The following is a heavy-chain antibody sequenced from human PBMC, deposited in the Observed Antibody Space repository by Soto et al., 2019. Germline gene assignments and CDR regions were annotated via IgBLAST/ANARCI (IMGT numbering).Heavy chain of an antibody. CDR2: ISAYNGNT. CDR3: ATKVGAARPFYFDY. V-gene: IGHV1-18*01. J-gene: IGHJ4*02. CDR1: GYTFTSYG. D-gene: IGHD6-6*01. Sequence: ASVKVSCKASGYTFTSYGISWVRQAPGQGLEWMGWISAYNGNTNYAQKLQGRVTMTTDTSTSTAYMELRSLRSDDTAVYYCATKVGAARPFYFDYWGQGTLVTVSS.